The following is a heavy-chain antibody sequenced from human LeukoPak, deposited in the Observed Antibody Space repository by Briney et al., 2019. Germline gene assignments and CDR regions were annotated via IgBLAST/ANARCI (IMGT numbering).Heavy chain of an antibody. D-gene: IGHD1-14*01. V-gene: IGHV1-24*01. J-gene: IGHJ5*02. CDR1: GYTLTELS. CDR2: FDPEDGET. Sequence: GASVKVSCKVSGYTLTELSMHWVRQAPGKGLEWVGGFDPEDGETIYAQKFLGRVTMTEDTSTDTAYMELSSLRSEDTAVYYCAKPTHVRGGPWFDPWGQGTLVTVSS. CDR3: AKPTHVRGGPWFDP.